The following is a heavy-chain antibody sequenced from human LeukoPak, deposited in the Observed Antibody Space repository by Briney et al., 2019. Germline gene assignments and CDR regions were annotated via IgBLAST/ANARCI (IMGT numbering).Heavy chain of an antibody. CDR2: IYYSGST. D-gene: IGHD5-18*01. Sequence: PSETLSLTCTVSGGSISSYYWSWIRQPPGKGLEWIGYIYYSGSTNYNPSLKSRVTISVDTSKNQFSLKLTSVTAADTAVYYCARTTEGGYTYGYFYYYYMDVWGNGTTVTISS. CDR3: ARTTEGGYTYGYFYYYYMDV. J-gene: IGHJ6*03. V-gene: IGHV4-59*01. CDR1: GGSISSYY.